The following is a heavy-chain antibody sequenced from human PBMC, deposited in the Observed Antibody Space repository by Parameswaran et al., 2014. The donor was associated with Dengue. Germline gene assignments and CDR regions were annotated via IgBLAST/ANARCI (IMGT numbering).Heavy chain of an antibody. D-gene: IGHD3-9*01. V-gene: IGHV1-69*01. Sequence: WVRQAPGQGLEWMGGIIPIFGTANYAQKFQGRVTITADESTSTAYMELSSLRSEDTAVYYCARDLTADILTGYTTYYYYGMDVWGQGTTVTVSS. J-gene: IGHJ6*02. CDR3: ARDLTADILTGYTTYYYYGMDV. CDR2: IIPIFGTA.